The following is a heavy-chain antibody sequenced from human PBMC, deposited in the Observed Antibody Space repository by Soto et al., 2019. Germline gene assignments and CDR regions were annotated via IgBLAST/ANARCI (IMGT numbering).Heavy chain of an antibody. Sequence: PSETLSLTCTVSGGSISSYYWSWIRQPPGKGLEWIGYIYYSGSTNYNPSLKSRVTISVDTSKNQFSLKLSSVTAADTVVYYCAGRASRYYYDSSGYFDYWGQGTLVTVSS. V-gene: IGHV4-59*01. D-gene: IGHD3-22*01. CDR1: GGSISSYY. J-gene: IGHJ4*02. CDR2: IYYSGST. CDR3: AGRASRYYYDSSGYFDY.